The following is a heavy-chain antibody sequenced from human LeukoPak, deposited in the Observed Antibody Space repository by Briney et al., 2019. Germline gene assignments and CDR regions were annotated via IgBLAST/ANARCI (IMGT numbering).Heavy chain of an antibody. D-gene: IGHD3-22*01. CDR2: ISAYNGNT. V-gene: IGHV1-18*01. CDR1: GYTFTSYG. J-gene: IGHJ4*02. Sequence: ASVKVSCKASGYTFTSYGISWVRQAPGQGREWMGWISAYNGNTNYAQKLQGRVTMTTDTSTSTAYMELRSLRSDDTAVYYCARVTSSGYALPYGYWGQGTLVTVSS. CDR3: ARVTSSGYALPYGY.